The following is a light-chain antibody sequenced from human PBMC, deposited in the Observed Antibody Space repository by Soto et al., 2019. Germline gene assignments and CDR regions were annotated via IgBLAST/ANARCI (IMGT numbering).Light chain of an antibody. J-gene: IGKJ1*01. Sequence: DVQLTQAPSTLSASVGDRVTITCRASQSIGNWLAWYQQKPGKAPNLLIYDASTLENGVPSRFSGSASGTDFTLTISSLQPYDFATYYCQQYNSYSPRTFGQGTKVDI. CDR3: QQYNSYSPRT. V-gene: IGKV1-5*01. CDR1: QSIGNW. CDR2: DAS.